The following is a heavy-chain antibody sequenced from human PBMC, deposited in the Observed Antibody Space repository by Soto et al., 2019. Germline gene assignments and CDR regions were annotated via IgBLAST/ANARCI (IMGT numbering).Heavy chain of an antibody. CDR3: SKNGQPPYYYYGLDV. J-gene: IGHJ6*02. V-gene: IGHV1-18*01. CDR2: ISGYNGDT. D-gene: IGHD2-8*01. Sequence: QGHLVQSGGEVKKPGASVKVSCKASGYTFTRYCISWVRQAPGQGLEWMGWISGYNGDTNYAQNLQGRVTMTIDTSTTTAYMELRSLTSDDTAVYYCSKNGQPPYYYYGLDVWGQGTTVTVSS. CDR1: GYTFTRYC.